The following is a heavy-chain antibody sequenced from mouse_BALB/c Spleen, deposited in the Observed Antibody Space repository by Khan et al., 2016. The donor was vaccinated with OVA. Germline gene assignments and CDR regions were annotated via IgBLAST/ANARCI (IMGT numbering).Heavy chain of an antibody. D-gene: IGHD2-1*01. V-gene: IGHV1-5*01. J-gene: IGHJ2*01. CDR3: ARNGFGNYEIWDY. Sequence: VRLQQSGTVLARPGASVKMSCKASGHTFTNYWMHWVKQRPGQGLEWIGTIFPGNSDTNYNQKFTGKAKLTAVTSTSTAYMDLSSLTNEDSAVYYWARNGFGNYEIWDYWGQGTTLTVSS. CDR1: GHTFTNYW. CDR2: IFPGNSDT.